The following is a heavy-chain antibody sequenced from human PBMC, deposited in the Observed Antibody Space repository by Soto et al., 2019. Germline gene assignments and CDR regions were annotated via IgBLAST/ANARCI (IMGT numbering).Heavy chain of an antibody. CDR1: GGSISSSSYY. CDR2: IYYSGST. CDR3: ASHVSYNFYFDY. J-gene: IGHJ4*02. Sequence: PSETLSLTCTVSGGSISSSSYYWGWIRQPPGKGLEWIGSIYYSGSTYYNPSLKSRVTISVDTSKNQFSLKLSSVTAADTALYYCASHVSYNFYFDYRAQGTLVASSS. V-gene: IGHV4-39*01. D-gene: IGHD1-1*01.